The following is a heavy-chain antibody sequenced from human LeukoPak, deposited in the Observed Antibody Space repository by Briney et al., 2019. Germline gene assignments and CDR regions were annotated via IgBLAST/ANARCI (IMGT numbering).Heavy chain of an antibody. CDR2: INPSGGST. CDR3: AVAAAGTEEIDFDY. CDR1: GYTFTSCY. V-gene: IGHV1-46*01. D-gene: IGHD6-13*01. J-gene: IGHJ4*02. Sequence: ASVKVSCKASGYTFTSCYMHWVRQAPGQGLEWMGIINPSGGSTTYAQKFQGRVTMTRDTSTSTVYMELSSLRSEDTAVYYCAVAAAGTEEIDFDYWGQGTLVTVSS.